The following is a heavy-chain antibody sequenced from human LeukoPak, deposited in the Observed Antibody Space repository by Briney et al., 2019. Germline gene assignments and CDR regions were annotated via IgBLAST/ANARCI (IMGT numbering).Heavy chain of an antibody. D-gene: IGHD1-1*01. CDR3: ARDAVRLSTTGTTDYYYYMDV. CDR2: INAGNGNT. V-gene: IGHV1-3*03. Sequence: ASVKVSCKASGYTFTSYAMHWVRQAPGQRLEWMGWINAGNGNTKYSQEFQGRVTITRDTSASTAYMELSSLRSEDMAVYYCARDAVRLSTTGTTDYYYYMDVWGKGTTVTVSS. J-gene: IGHJ6*03. CDR1: GYTFTSYA.